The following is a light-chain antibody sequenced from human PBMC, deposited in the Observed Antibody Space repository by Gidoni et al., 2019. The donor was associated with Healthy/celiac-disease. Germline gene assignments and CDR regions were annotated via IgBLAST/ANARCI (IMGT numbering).Light chain of an antibody. Sequence: DLLMTQSPDSLAVSLGERATINCKSSQSVLYSSNTKNNLAWYQQKPGQPPKLLIYWASTRESGVPDRFSGSGSGTDFTLTISSLQAEDVAVYYCQQYYSTPRTFGGGTKVEIK. V-gene: IGKV4-1*01. CDR2: WAS. CDR1: QSVLYSSNTKNN. CDR3: QQYYSTPRT. J-gene: IGKJ4*02.